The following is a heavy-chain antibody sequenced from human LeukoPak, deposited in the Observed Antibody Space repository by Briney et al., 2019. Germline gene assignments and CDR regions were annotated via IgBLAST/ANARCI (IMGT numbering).Heavy chain of an antibody. Sequence: PSETLSLTCAVYGGSFSGYYWSWIRQPPGKGLEWIGEINHSGSTNYNPSLKSRVTISVDTSKNQFSLKLSSVTAADTAVYYCPSYCTTTSCPHRRAFDIWGQGTMVTVSS. J-gene: IGHJ3*02. CDR1: GGSFSGYY. D-gene: IGHD2-2*01. V-gene: IGHV4-34*01. CDR2: INHSGST. CDR3: PSYCTTTSCPHRRAFDI.